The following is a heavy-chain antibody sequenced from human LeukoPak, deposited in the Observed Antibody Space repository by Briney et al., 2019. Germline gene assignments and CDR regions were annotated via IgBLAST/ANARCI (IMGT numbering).Heavy chain of an antibody. J-gene: IGHJ2*01. CDR3: ARVGSSGYYSTLRYFDL. V-gene: IGHV4-59*01. CDR2: IYYSGST. D-gene: IGHD3-22*01. Sequence: PSQTLSLTCTVSGGSISSYYWSWIRQPPGKGLEWIGYIYYSGSTNYNPSLKSRVTISVDTSKNQFSLKLSSVTAADTAVYYCARVGSSGYYSTLRYFDLWGRGTLVTVSS. CDR1: GGSISSYY.